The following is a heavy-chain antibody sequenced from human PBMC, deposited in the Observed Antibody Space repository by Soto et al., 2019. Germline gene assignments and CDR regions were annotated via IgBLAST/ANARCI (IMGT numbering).Heavy chain of an antibody. Sequence: GGSLRLSCAASGFPFGDFGMHWLRQAPGKGLEWVAVISHDGSDKFYADSVKARFTISRDNSKNTLYLQMSGLRGEDTAVYYCAKDWTIYCSGGSCHLDYWGQGTLVTVSS. CDR2: ISHDGSDK. D-gene: IGHD2-15*01. CDR1: GFPFGDFG. J-gene: IGHJ4*02. CDR3: AKDWTIYCSGGSCHLDY. V-gene: IGHV3-30*18.